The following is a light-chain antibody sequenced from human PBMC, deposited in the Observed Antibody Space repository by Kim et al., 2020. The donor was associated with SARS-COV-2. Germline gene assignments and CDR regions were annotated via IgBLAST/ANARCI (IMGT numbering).Light chain of an antibody. CDR1: SSDIGAYNY. J-gene: IGLJ3*02. CDR3: GSYTSSSTLVV. CDR2: DVT. V-gene: IGLV2-14*03. Sequence: QSALTQPASVSGSPGQSITISCTGTSSDIGAYNYVSWYQQHPGQAPKLMIYDVTNRPSGVSDRFSGSKSGNTASLTISGLQADDEADYYCGSYTSSSTLVVFGGGTQLTVL.